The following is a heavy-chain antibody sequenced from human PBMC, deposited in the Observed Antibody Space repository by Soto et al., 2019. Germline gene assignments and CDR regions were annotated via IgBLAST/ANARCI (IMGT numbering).Heavy chain of an antibody. J-gene: IGHJ6*03. Sequence: QVQLVESGGGVVQPGRSLRLSCAASGFTFSSYGMHWVRQAPGKGLEWVAVIWYDGSNKYYADTVKGRFTISRDNSKNTLYLQMNSLRAEDTAVYYCARANYDILTGYTRSSPYYDYYMDVWGKGTTVTVSS. CDR2: IWYDGSNK. V-gene: IGHV3-33*01. D-gene: IGHD3-9*01. CDR1: GFTFSSYG. CDR3: ARANYDILTGYTRSSPYYDYYMDV.